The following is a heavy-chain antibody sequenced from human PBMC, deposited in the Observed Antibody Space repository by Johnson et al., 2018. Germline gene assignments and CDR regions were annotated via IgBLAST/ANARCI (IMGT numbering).Heavy chain of an antibody. V-gene: IGHV3-23*04. Sequence: EVQLVESGGGLVKPGGSLRLSCAASGFTFSSYAMSWVRQAPGKGLEWVSAISGSGGSTYYADSVKGRFTISRDNSKNTLYLQMNSLRAEDTAVYYCANQVRLAYYYDMDVWGKGTTVTVSS. CDR2: ISGSGGST. CDR3: ANQVRLAYYYDMDV. CDR1: GFTFSSYA. D-gene: IGHD3-3*01. J-gene: IGHJ6*03.